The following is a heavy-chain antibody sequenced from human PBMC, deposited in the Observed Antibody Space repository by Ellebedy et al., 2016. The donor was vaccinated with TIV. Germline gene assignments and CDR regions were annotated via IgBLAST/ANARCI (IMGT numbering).Heavy chain of an antibody. CDR1: GYTFTSYD. D-gene: IGHD3-3*01. CDR3: ARGPFWSGYYL. Sequence: ASVQVSCXASGYTFTSYDINWVRQATGQGLEWMGWMNPNSGNTGYAQKFQGRVTMTRNTSISTAYMELSSLRSEDTAVYYCARGPFWSGYYLWGQGTLVTVSS. V-gene: IGHV1-8*01. CDR2: MNPNSGNT. J-gene: IGHJ4*02.